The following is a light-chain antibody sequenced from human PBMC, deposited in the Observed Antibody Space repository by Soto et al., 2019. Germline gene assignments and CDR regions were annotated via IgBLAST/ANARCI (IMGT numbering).Light chain of an antibody. CDR1: SGDIGAYNY. CDR3: SSYAGGNSWV. CDR2: EVS. J-gene: IGLJ3*02. Sequence: QSALTQPPSASGSPGQSVTISCTGTSGDIGAYNYVSWYQQHPGKAPKVMIYEVSKRPSRVPDRFSGSKSGNTASLTVSGLQAEDEADYYCSSYAGGNSWVFGGGTKVTVL. V-gene: IGLV2-8*01.